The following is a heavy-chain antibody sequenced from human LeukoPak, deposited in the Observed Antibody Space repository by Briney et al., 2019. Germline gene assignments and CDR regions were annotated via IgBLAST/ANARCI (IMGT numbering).Heavy chain of an antibody. D-gene: IGHD3-3*01. Sequence: PGGSLRLSCTASRFTFSSYWMNWVRQAPGKGLEWVANIKKDGSEKYYVDSVKGRFTISRDNAKNSLYLQMNSLRAEDTAMYYCVKPITISGATDAFDIWGQGTMVTVSS. CDR1: RFTFSSYW. CDR3: VKPITISGATDAFDI. CDR2: IKKDGSEK. V-gene: IGHV3-7*01. J-gene: IGHJ3*02.